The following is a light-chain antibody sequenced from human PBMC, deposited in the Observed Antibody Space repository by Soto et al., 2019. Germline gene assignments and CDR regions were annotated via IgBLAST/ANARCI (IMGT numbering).Light chain of an antibody. Sequence: EIVLTQSPLTLALSPGERATLSCRASQSVATYLACYQQRPGQAPRLLIYDASHRATCIPSRFSGSGSGIDLTLTIKSLEPKEFAVYYCQHPHDWLPFCTFGPGNKVAIK. CDR1: QSVATY. CDR2: DAS. CDR3: QHPHDWLPFCT. J-gene: IGKJ2*02. V-gene: IGKV3-11*01.